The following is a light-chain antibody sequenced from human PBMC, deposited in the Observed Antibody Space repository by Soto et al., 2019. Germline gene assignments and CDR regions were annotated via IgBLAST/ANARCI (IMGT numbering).Light chain of an antibody. V-gene: IGKV1-12*01. CDR2: AAS. CDR3: QQANSFPPT. CDR1: QTITTW. J-gene: IGKJ3*01. Sequence: DIRVTQSPPTLSASVGDRVAITCLASQTITTWMAWYQQKPGKAPKLLIYAASSLQGGVPSRFSGSGSGTDFTLTISSLQPEDFATYYCQQANSFPPTFGPGTKVDIK.